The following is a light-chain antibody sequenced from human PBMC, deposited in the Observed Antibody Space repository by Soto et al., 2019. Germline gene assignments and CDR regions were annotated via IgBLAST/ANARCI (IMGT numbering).Light chain of an antibody. J-gene: IGKJ5*01. CDR1: QGINSY. Sequence: DIQLTQSPSFLSASVGDRVTITCRASQGINSYLAWYQQKPGKAPKLLIYAASTLQSGVPSRSSGSGSGTEFTLTISSLQPEDFATYYCQQFQSYPITFGQGTRLEIK. CDR2: AAS. V-gene: IGKV1-9*01. CDR3: QQFQSYPIT.